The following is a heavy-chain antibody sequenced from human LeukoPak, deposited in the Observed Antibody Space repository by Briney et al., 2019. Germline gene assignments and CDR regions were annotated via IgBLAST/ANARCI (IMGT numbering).Heavy chain of an antibody. CDR1: RGSIGGYS. J-gene: IGHJ5*02. D-gene: IGHD4/OR15-4a*01. CDR3: VRGPYGASISKWFDP. V-gene: IGHV4-59*01. CDR2: IYYSGDT. Sequence: SETLSLTCTVSRGSIGGYSWSWIRQSPGGGLEWIGYIYYSGDTAHNPSLRSRVTMSVDTSKNQFSLQLRSMTTADTAVYYCVRGPYGASISKWFDPWGQGTQVIVSP.